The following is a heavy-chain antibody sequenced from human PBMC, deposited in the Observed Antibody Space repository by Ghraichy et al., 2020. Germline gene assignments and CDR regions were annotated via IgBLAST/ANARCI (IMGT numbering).Heavy chain of an antibody. V-gene: IGHV4-59*01. CDR3: ARGHTYSGSKDY. CDR1: GGSINSFY. D-gene: IGHD5-12*01. J-gene: IGHJ4*02. CDR2: ISDSGST. Sequence: LSCTVSGGSINSFYWNWVRQPPGKGLEWIGFISDSGSTNYNPSLKSRVTISIDTSRNYFSLKLTSVTAADTAVYYCARGHTYSGSKDYWGQGTLVTVSS.